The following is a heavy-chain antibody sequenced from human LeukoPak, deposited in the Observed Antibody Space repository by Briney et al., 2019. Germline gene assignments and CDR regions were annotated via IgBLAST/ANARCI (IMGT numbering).Heavy chain of an antibody. CDR3: ARDPRDDYGDYGNWYFDL. Sequence: SETLSLTCAVYGGSFSGYYWSWIRQPPGKGLEWIGEINHSGSTNYNPSLKGRVTISVDTSKNQFSLKLSSVTAADTAVYYCARDPRDDYGDYGNWYFDLWGRGTLVTVSS. J-gene: IGHJ2*01. CDR1: GGSFSGYY. V-gene: IGHV4-34*01. CDR2: INHSGST. D-gene: IGHD4-17*01.